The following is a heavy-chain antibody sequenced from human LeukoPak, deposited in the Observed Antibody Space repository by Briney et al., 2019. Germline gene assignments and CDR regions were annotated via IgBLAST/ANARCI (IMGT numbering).Heavy chain of an antibody. CDR1: GFTFSSYS. D-gene: IGHD6-19*01. Sequence: GGSLRLSCAASGFTFSSYSMNWVRQAPGKGLEWVSTISSSSSYIYYADSVKGRFTISRDNAKNSLYLQMNSLRAEDTAVYYCARARIAVAGTVGYYFDYWGQGTLVTVSS. CDR3: ARARIAVAGTVGYYFDY. V-gene: IGHV3-21*01. CDR2: ISSSSSYI. J-gene: IGHJ4*02.